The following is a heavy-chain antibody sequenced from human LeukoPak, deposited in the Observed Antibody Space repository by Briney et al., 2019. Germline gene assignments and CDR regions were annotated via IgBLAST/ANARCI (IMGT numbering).Heavy chain of an antibody. Sequence: ASVTVSCKISGYTFTSHDINWVRQATGQGLEWMGWMNPNSGNTGYAQQFQGRVTMTRNVAISTAYMELSSLRSEDTAVYFCAVTRGYSGYDFRFNYWGQGTLVTVSS. CDR1: GYTFTSHD. J-gene: IGHJ4*02. CDR3: AVTRGYSGYDFRFNY. D-gene: IGHD5-12*01. V-gene: IGHV1-8*01. CDR2: MNPNSGNT.